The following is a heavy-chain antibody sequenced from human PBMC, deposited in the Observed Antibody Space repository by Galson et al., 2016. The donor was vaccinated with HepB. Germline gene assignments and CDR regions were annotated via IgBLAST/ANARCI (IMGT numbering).Heavy chain of an antibody. V-gene: IGHV3-30*04. CDR2: ISNDGKNK. Sequence: SLRLSCAASGFTFSAYGMHWVRQAPGKGLESVAVISNDGKNKNYADSLRGRFTISRDNPKNTLSLQMNSLSTEDTAVYYCARRRCTGGSCYSDYWGQGTLATVSS. CDR1: GFTFSAYG. J-gene: IGHJ4*02. D-gene: IGHD2-8*02. CDR3: ARRRCTGGSCYSDY.